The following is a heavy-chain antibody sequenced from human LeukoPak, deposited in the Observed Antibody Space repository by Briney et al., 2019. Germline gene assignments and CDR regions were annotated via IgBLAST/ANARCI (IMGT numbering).Heavy chain of an antibody. D-gene: IGHD2-8*01. Sequence: GGSPRLSCAASGFAFNSYWMSWVRQTPGKGLEWVATMDGGGSATYYVDSVKGRFTITRDNAKNSLFLQMNSLRAEDTALYYCANEEWYRFDYWGQGTLVTVPS. J-gene: IGHJ4*02. CDR3: ANEEWYRFDY. CDR2: MDGGGSAT. CDR1: GFAFNSYW. V-gene: IGHV3-7*03.